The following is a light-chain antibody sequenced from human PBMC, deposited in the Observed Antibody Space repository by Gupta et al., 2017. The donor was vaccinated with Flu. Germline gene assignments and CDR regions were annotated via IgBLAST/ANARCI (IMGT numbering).Light chain of an antibody. CDR3: QLYNAGPPLT. J-gene: IGKJ1*01. CDR1: QTVSSN. V-gene: IGKV3-15*01. Sequence: EIVMTQSPATLSVSPGDRATLSCRASQTVSSNLAWYQQKPGQAPRVLIYGASTRATGVPARFSGFGSGTEFTLTISSRQSEDFAIYYCQLYNAGPPLTFGQGTRVEIK. CDR2: GAS.